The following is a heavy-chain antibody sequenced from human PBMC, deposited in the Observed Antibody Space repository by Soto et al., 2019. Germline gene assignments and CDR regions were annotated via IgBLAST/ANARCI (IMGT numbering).Heavy chain of an antibody. V-gene: IGHV3-11*06. D-gene: IGHD6-6*01. CDR1: GFTFSDYY. CDR2: ISSSSSYT. J-gene: IGHJ6*02. CDR3: ASTRSSSGYYYYGMDV. Sequence: GGSLRLSCAASGFTFSDYYMSWIRQAPGKGLEWVSYISSSSSYTNYADSVKGRFTISRDNAKNSLYLQMNSLRAEDTAVYYCASTRSSSGYYYYGMDVWGQGTTVTVSS.